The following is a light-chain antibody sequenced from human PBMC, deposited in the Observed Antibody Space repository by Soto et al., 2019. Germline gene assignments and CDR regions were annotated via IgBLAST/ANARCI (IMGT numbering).Light chain of an antibody. CDR2: SAS. V-gene: IGKV1-39*01. CDR1: QTISIY. CDR3: QQSYTNPRT. J-gene: IGKJ1*01. Sequence: DIQMTQSPSSLSAFVGDRVTITCRASQTISIYLNWYQQRPGEAPKLLIYSASTLQSGVPSRFSGSGSGTDFTLTISRLQPEDFATYYCQQSYTNPRTFGQGTKVDTK.